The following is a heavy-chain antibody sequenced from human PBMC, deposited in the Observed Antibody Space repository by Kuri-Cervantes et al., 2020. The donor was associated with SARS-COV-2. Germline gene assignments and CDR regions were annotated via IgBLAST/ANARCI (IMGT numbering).Heavy chain of an antibody. CDR1: GFTFSSYW. V-gene: IGHV3-7*03. Sequence: ETLSLTCAASGFTFSSYWMSWVRQAPGKGLEWVANIKQDGSEKYYVDSVKGRFTISRDNAKNSLYLQMNSLRAEDTAVYHCARAGTMVRGRDVWGQGTTVTVSS. CDR2: IKQDGSEK. CDR3: ARAGTMVRGRDV. J-gene: IGHJ6*02. D-gene: IGHD3-10*01.